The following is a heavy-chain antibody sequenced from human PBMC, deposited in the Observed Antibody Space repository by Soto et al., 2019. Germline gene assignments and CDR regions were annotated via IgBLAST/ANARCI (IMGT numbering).Heavy chain of an antibody. Sequence: QVTLKESGPVLVKPTETLTLTCTVSGFSLSNARMGVSRIRQPPGKALEWLAHIFSNDEKTHSTPLRSRVTISKDTSKSQVVLTMTNMDPVDTATYYCARILEQQLDNWFDPWGQGTLVTVSS. V-gene: IGHV2-26*01. CDR3: ARILEQQLDNWFDP. CDR2: IFSNDEK. D-gene: IGHD6-13*01. CDR1: GFSLSNARMG. J-gene: IGHJ5*02.